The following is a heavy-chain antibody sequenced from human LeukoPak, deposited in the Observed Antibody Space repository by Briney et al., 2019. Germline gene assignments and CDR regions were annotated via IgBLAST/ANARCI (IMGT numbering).Heavy chain of an antibody. CDR1: GFTFSSHA. Sequence: GGSLRLSCVASGFTFSSHAMSWVRQAPGKGLEWVSGISGSGGTTYYADSVKGRFTISRDNSKNTLYLQMNSLRAEDTAAYYCAKVGSGSYYFDYWGQGTLVTVSS. V-gene: IGHV3-23*01. J-gene: IGHJ4*02. CDR3: AKVGSGSYYFDY. D-gene: IGHD6-19*01. CDR2: ISGSGGTT.